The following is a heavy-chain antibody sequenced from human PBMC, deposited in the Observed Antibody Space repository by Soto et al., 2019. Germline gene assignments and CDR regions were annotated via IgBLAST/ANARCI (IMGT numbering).Heavy chain of an antibody. V-gene: IGHV3-23*01. J-gene: IGHJ4*02. CDR3: AKTFLARYCSSSICYDPADYFDY. D-gene: IGHD2-2*01. CDR1: GFTFNNYA. CDR2: INNGGDNI. Sequence: EVQLLESGGGLLQPGGSLRLSCAASGFTFNNYAMSWVRQAPGKGLEWVSSINNGGDNIYYADSVKGRFPISRDNSKSTLYLQMNSLRAEDTAVYYCAKTFLARYCSSSICYDPADYFDYWGQGTLVTVSS.